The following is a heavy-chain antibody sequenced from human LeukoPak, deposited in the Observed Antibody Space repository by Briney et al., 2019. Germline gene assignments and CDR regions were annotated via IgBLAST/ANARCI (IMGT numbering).Heavy chain of an antibody. CDR1: GFTFSDYS. CDR3: ARGDVLRFLEWLLPLHFDY. J-gene: IGHJ4*02. V-gene: IGHV3-21*01. Sequence: PGGSLRLSCAASGFTFSDYSMTWIRQAPGKGLEWVSSISSSSSYIYYADSVKGRFTISRDNAKNSLYLQMNSLRAEDTAVYYCARGDVLRFLEWLLPLHFDYWGQGTLVTVSS. D-gene: IGHD3-3*01. CDR2: ISSSSSYI.